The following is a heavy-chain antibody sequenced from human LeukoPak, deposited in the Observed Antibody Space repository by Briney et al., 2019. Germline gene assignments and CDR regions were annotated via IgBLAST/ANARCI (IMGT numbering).Heavy chain of an antibody. CDR1: GGTFSSYA. CDR2: IIPIFGTA. J-gene: IGHJ4*02. V-gene: IGHV1-69*05. CDR3: ARDLARKSPSWYPPLD. D-gene: IGHD6-13*01. Sequence: VASVKVSCKASGGTFSSYAISWVLQAPGQGLEWMGRIIPIFGTANYAQKFQGRVTITTDESTSTAYMELSSLRSEDTAVYYCARDLARKSPSWYPPLDWGQGTLVAVSS.